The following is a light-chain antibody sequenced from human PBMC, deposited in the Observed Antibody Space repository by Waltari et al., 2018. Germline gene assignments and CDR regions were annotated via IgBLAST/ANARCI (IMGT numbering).Light chain of an antibody. Sequence: DIQMTQSPSSLSASVGDRVTITYRASQSISSYLNWYQQKPGKAPKLLIYAASRLQSGVPSRFSGSGSGTDFTLTISSLQPEDFATYYCQQSYSTWTFGQGTKVEIK. CDR3: QQSYSTWT. CDR2: AAS. J-gene: IGKJ1*01. CDR1: QSISSY. V-gene: IGKV1-39*01.